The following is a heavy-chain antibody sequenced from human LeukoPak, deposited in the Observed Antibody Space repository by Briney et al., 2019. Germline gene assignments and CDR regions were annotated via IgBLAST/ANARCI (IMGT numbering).Heavy chain of an antibody. D-gene: IGHD1-26*01. J-gene: IGHJ4*02. CDR2: ISSSSSTI. V-gene: IGHV3-48*01. CDR1: GFTFSSYS. CDR3: ARVRGSYHGDY. Sequence: GGSLRLSCAASGFTFSSYSMNWVRQAPGKGLEWVSYISSSSSTIYYADSVKGRFSISRGNAKNSLYLQMNSLRAEDTAAYYCARVRGSYHGDYWGLGTLVTVSS.